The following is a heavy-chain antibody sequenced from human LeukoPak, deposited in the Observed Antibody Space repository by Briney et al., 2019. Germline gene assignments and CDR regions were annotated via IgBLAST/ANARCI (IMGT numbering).Heavy chain of an antibody. V-gene: IGHV4-39*07. Sequence: SETLSLTCTVSGGSISSSSYYWGWIRQPPGKGLEWIGSIYYSGSTYYNPSLKSRVTISVDTSKNQFSLKLSSVTAADTAVYYCARAGYDSSGYYYGERYSWFDPWGQGTLVTVSS. CDR2: IYYSGST. CDR3: ARAGYDSSGYYYGERYSWFDP. CDR1: GGSISSSSYY. J-gene: IGHJ5*02. D-gene: IGHD3-22*01.